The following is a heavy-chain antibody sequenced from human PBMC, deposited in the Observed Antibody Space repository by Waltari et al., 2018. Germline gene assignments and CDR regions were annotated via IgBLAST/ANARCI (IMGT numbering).Heavy chain of an antibody. CDR1: GGPFSSYA. D-gene: IGHD1-26*01. V-gene: IGHV1-69*01. CDR2: IIPSFGTE. Sequence: VQLVQSGAEVKKPGSSVKVSCKASGGPFSSYAISWVRQPPGQGLEWMGGIIPSFGTENYAESFQGIATMTADESTSTAYMELSILRSEDTAVDYCAGISGSNGAEYFQHWGQGTLVTVSS. CDR3: AGISGSNGAEYFQH. J-gene: IGHJ1*01.